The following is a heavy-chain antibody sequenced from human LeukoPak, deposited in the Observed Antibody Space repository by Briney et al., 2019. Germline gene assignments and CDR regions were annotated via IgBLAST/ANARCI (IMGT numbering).Heavy chain of an antibody. V-gene: IGHV3-48*01. CDR2: ITSSGSI. CDR1: EFTFGSYS. CDR3: AGGNYGGNSPYFDY. D-gene: IGHD4-23*01. J-gene: IGHJ4*02. Sequence: GGSLRLSCAASEFTFGSYSMNWVRQAPGKGLEWVSYITSSGSIYYADSVKGRFTISRDHAKNSLYLQMNNLRADDTAVYFCAGGNYGGNSPYFDYWGQGTLVTVSS.